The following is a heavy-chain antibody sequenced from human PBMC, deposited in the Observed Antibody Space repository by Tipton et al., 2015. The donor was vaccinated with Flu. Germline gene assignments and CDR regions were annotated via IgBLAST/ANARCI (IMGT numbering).Heavy chain of an antibody. CDR2: IYHSGST. CDR1: GYSISSGYY. J-gene: IGHJ4*02. V-gene: IGHV4-38-2*01. CDR3: AREARWELGCIDY. D-gene: IGHD1-26*01. Sequence: TLSLTCAVSGYSISSGYYWGWIRQPPGKGLEWIGSIYHSGSTHYNPSLKSRVTISVDTSKNQFSLKLSSVTAADTAVYYCAREARWELGCIDYWGQGTLVTVSS.